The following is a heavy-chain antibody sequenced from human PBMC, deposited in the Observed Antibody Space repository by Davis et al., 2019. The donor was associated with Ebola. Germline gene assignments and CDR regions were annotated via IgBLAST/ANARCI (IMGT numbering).Heavy chain of an antibody. CDR3: ARDRCSGGSCYSSFDY. Sequence: ASVKVSCKASGYTFTSYGISWVRQAPGQGLEWMGWISAYNGNTNYAQKLQGRVTMTTDTSTSTAYMELRSLRSDDTAVYYCARDRCSGGSCYSSFDYWGQGTLVTVSS. CDR1: GYTFTSYG. V-gene: IGHV1-18*01. D-gene: IGHD2-15*01. J-gene: IGHJ4*02. CDR2: ISAYNGNT.